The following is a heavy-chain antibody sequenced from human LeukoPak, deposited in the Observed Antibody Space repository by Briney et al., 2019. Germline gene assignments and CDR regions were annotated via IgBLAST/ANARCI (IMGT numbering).Heavy chain of an antibody. CDR2: VNLQGST. J-gene: IGHJ3*02. V-gene: IGHV4-4*02. D-gene: IGHD3-22*01. Sequence: PSGTLSLTCGVSGGSITSTNYWTWVRQPPGKGLEWIGEVNLQGSTNYNPSLMGRVTISVDTSKNQFSLKLSSVTAADTAVYYCARGGYYYDSSGYWGAFDIWGQGTMVTVSS. CDR3: ARGGYYYDSSGYWGAFDI. CDR1: GGSITSTNY.